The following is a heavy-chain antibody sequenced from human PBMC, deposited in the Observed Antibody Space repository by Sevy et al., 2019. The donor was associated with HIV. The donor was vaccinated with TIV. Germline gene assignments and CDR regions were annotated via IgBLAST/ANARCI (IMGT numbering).Heavy chain of an antibody. CDR3: AREPADFYFDY. D-gene: IGHD2-2*01. J-gene: IGHJ4*02. V-gene: IGHV3-21*01. Sequence: GSLRLYCAASGFTFSSYSMNWVRQAPGKGLEWVSSISSRSSYIYYADSVKGRFTISRDNAKNSLYLQMNSLRAEDTAVYYCAREPADFYFDYWDQGTLVTVSS. CDR2: ISSRSSYI. CDR1: GFTFSSYS.